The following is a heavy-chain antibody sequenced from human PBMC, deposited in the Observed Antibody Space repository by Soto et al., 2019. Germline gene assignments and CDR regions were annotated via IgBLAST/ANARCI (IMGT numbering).Heavy chain of an antibody. J-gene: IGHJ4*02. CDR2: ISTTGNTI. CDR1: GFIFRSYE. D-gene: IGHD3-16*01. Sequence: EVQLVESGGGLVQPGGSLRLSCAASGFIFRSYEMNWVRQAPGKGLEWISYISTTGNTIYYADSVKGRFTISRDNAKNSLYLQVNSLRAEDTAVYFCARGLGEAYFDYWGQGTLVTVSS. V-gene: IGHV3-48*03. CDR3: ARGLGEAYFDY.